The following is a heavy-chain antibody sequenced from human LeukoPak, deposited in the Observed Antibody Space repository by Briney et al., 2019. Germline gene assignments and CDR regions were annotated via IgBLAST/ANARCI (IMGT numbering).Heavy chain of an antibody. J-gene: IGHJ4*02. D-gene: IGHD4-17*01. CDR2: ISSGSSYI. V-gene: IGHV3-21*01. CDR3: ARDLYGDIGMDY. Sequence: GGSLRLSCAASGFTFSSYTMNWVRQAPGKGLKWVSSISSGSSYIYYADSVKGRFTISRDNAKNSLYLQMNSLRAEDTAVYYCARDLYGDIGMDYWGQGTLVTVSS. CDR1: GFTFSSYT.